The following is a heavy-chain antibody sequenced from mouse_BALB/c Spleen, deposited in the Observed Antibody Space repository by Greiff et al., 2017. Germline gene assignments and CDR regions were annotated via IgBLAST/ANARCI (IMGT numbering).Heavy chain of an antibody. CDR1: GDSITSGY. CDR3: ARGGLLRYTHAMDY. D-gene: IGHD2-3*01. CDR2: ISYSGST. J-gene: IGHJ4*01. Sequence: VQLKESGPSLVKLSQTLSLTCSVTGDSITSGYWNWVRKFPGNKLEYMGYISYSGSTYYNPSLKSRISITRDTSKNQYYLQLNSVTTDDTATYYGARGGLLRYTHAMDYWGQGTSVTVSS. V-gene: IGHV3-8*02.